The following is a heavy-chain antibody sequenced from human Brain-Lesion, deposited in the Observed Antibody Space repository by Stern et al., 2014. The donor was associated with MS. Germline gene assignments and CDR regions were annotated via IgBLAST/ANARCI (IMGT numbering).Heavy chain of an antibody. J-gene: IGHJ5*01. Sequence: EMQLVESGGGLVQPGGSLRLSCAASGFTFRNYWMHWVRQAQGKGLVWVSRVNNDGRRTSYADSVKGRFTMSRDNAKNTLYLQMNSLRVEDTAIYYCARGERWFDSWGQGTLVTVSS. V-gene: IGHV3-74*02. D-gene: IGHD3-10*01. CDR3: ARGERWFDS. CDR1: GFTFRNYW. CDR2: VNNDGRRT.